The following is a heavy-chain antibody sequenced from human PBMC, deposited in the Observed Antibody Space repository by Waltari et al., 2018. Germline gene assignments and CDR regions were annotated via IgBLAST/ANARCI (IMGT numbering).Heavy chain of an antibody. CDR1: GGSISRSSYY. D-gene: IGHD5-12*01. CDR3: ARHWKRNGYRFDP. CDR2: IYYTGTT. V-gene: IGHV4-39*01. J-gene: IGHJ5*02. Sequence: LQLLESGPGLMKPSENLSLTCTVSGGSISRSSYYWGWIRQSPGKGLEWIASIYYTGTTYYNPTLESRVTISGDTSKNQFSLRLSSVTAADTAVYYCARHWKRNGYRFDPWGQGTLVTVSS.